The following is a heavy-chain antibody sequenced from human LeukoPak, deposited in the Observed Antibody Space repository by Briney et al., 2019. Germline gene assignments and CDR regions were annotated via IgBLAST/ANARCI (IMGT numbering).Heavy chain of an antibody. J-gene: IGHJ4*02. Sequence: PGGSLRLSCAASGFTFDDYAMHWVRQAPGKGLEWVSGISWSSGSIGYADSVKGRITISRDNAKNSLYLQMNSLRAEDTALYYCAKGKGVSGILTGLFDYWGQGTLVTVSS. D-gene: IGHD3-9*01. CDR1: GFTFDDYA. CDR2: ISWSSGSI. V-gene: IGHV3-9*01. CDR3: AKGKGVSGILTGLFDY.